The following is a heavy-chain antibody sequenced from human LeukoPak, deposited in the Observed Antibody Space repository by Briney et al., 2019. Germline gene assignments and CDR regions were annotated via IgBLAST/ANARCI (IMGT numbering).Heavy chain of an antibody. CDR2: INWNGGST. J-gene: IGHJ6*03. Sequence: GGSLRLSCAASGFTFDDYGMSWVRQAPGKGLEWVSGINWNGGSTGYADSVKGRFTISRDNAKNSLYLQMNSLRAEDTVLYYCARIKTVAGMQYYYYYMDVWGKGTTVTVSS. CDR3: ARIKTVAGMQYYYYYMDV. V-gene: IGHV3-20*04. CDR1: GFTFDDYG. D-gene: IGHD6-19*01.